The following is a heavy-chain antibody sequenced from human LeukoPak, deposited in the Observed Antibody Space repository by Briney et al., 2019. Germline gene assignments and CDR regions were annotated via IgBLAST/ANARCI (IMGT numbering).Heavy chain of an antibody. CDR3: ARLCWNHYYFDY. J-gene: IGHJ4*02. CDR2: IYYSGTT. Sequence: PSETLSLTCTVSSDSISSSNYYWGWIRQPPGEGREWIGCIYYSGTTFYSPSLRSRVTITVDTSKTLFSLNLTSVTAADTSLCFCARLCWNHYYFDYWGEGTPVTV. D-gene: IGHD3-16*01. CDR1: SDSISSSNYY. V-gene: IGHV4-39*07.